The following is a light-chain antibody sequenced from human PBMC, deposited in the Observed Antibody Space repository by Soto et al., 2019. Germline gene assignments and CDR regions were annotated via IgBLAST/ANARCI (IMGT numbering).Light chain of an antibody. Sequence: EIVLTQSPGTLSLSPGERATLSCRASQSVSSSYLAWHQQKPGQAPRLLIYGASSRATGIPDGFSGSGSGTDFTLTISRLEPEDFTVYYCQQYGSSPGYTFGQGTKLEIK. CDR3: QQYGSSPGYT. V-gene: IGKV3-20*01. CDR2: GAS. CDR1: QSVSSSY. J-gene: IGKJ2*01.